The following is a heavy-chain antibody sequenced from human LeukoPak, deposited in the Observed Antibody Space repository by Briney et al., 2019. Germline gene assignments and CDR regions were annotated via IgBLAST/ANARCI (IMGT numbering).Heavy chain of an antibody. CDR1: GFSLSSYA. CDR3: AKRDRHYYDSSGNDAFDI. Sequence: GGSLRLSCAASGFSLSSYAMSWVRQAPGKGLEWVSAISSTDAGTYHADSVRGRFTISRDSSKNTLYLQMNSLRAEDTAVYYCAKRDRHYYDSSGNDAFDIWGQGTMVTVSS. V-gene: IGHV3-23*01. CDR2: ISSTDAGT. J-gene: IGHJ3*02. D-gene: IGHD3-22*01.